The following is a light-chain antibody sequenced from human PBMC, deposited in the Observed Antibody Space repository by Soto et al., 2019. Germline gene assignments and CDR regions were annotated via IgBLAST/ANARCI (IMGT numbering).Light chain of an antibody. Sequence: QSALTQPRSVSGSPGQSVTISCTGTNSDVGGYNYVSWYQQYPGKAPKLMISGVSERPSGVPDRFSGSKSGNTASLTISGLQAEDEADYYCAAWDDSLYGVVFGGGTKVTVL. CDR1: NSDVGGYNY. CDR2: GVS. V-gene: IGLV2-11*01. CDR3: AAWDDSLYGVV. J-gene: IGLJ2*01.